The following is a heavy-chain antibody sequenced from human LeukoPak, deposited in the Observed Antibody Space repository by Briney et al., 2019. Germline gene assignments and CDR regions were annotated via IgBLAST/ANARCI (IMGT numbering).Heavy chain of an antibody. Sequence: PGGSLRLSCAASGFTFSSYGMHWVRQAPGKGLEWVAFIRYDGSNKYYADSVKGRFTISRDNSKNTLYLQMNSLRAEDTAVYYCAKEDRVAGYYYYMDVWGKGTTVTVSS. V-gene: IGHV3-30*02. J-gene: IGHJ6*03. D-gene: IGHD6-19*01. CDR1: GFTFSSYG. CDR2: IRYDGSNK. CDR3: AKEDRVAGYYYYMDV.